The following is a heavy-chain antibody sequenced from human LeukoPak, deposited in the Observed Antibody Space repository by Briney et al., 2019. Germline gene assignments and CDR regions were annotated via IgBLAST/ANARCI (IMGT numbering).Heavy chain of an antibody. CDR2: ISPYNGNT. CDR1: GYTFTSYG. D-gene: IGHD2-15*01. Sequence: ASVKVSCKASGYTFTSYGISWVRQAPGQGLEWMGWISPYNGNTNHAQKLQGRVTMTTDTSTSTAYMELRSLRSDDTAVYYCARDGRCSGGSCYSFRMNVWGQGTTVTVSS. V-gene: IGHV1-18*01. CDR3: ARDGRCSGGSCYSFRMNV. J-gene: IGHJ6*02.